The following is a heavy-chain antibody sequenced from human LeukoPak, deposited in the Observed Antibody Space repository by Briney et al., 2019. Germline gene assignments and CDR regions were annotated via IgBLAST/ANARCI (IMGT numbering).Heavy chain of an antibody. CDR1: GDSVSGISFY. CDR2: IQYSGST. J-gene: IGHJ4*02. D-gene: IGHD3-22*01. Sequence: SETLSLTCIVSGDSVSGISFYWSWIRQPPGKGLQYIGYIQYSGSTNYNPSLKSRVTISVDTSKNQFSLKLSAVTASDTAVYYCATYYDRSGYWSTPHFDYWGQGTLVTVSS. CDR3: ATYYDRSGYWSTPHFDY. V-gene: IGHV4-61*01.